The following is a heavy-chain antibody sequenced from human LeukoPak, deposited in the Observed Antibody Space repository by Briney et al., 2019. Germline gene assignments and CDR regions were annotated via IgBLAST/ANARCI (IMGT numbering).Heavy chain of an antibody. CDR3: AELGITMIGGV. CDR2: ISSSGSTI. J-gene: IGHJ6*04. Sequence: GGSLRLSCAASGFTFSSYEMNWVRQAPGKGLEWVSYISSSGSTIYYADSVKGRFTISRDNAKNSLYLQMNSVRAEDTAVYYCAELGITMIGGVWGKGTTVTISS. D-gene: IGHD3-10*02. CDR1: GFTFSSYE. V-gene: IGHV3-48*03.